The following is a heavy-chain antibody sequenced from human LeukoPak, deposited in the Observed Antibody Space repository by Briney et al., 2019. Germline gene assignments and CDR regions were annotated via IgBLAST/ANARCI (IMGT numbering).Heavy chain of an antibody. CDR3: ASWYSSSWEYFDY. V-gene: IGHV3-21*01. Sequence: GGSLRLSCAASGFTFNDYYMNWVRQAPGKGLEWVSSISSSSSYIYYADSVKGRFTISRDNAKNSLYLQMNSLRAEDTAVYYCASWYSSSWEYFDYWGQGTLVTVSS. CDR1: GFTFNDYY. D-gene: IGHD6-13*01. CDR2: ISSSSSYI. J-gene: IGHJ4*02.